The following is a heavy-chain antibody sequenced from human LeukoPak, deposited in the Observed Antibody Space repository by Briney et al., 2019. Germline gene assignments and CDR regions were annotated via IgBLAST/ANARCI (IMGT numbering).Heavy chain of an antibody. V-gene: IGHV3-53*01. Sequence: GGSLRLSCAASGFTVSSKYMSWVRQAPGKGLEWVSVIYSGGSTYYADSVKGRFTISRDNSKNTLYLQMNSLRAEDTAVYYCAREVRDGYNSGYFDYWGQGTLVTVSS. CDR1: GFTVSSKY. CDR2: IYSGGST. CDR3: AREVRDGYNSGYFDY. J-gene: IGHJ4*02. D-gene: IGHD5-24*01.